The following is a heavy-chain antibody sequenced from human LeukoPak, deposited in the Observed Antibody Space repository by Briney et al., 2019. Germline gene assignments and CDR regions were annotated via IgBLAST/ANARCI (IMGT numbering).Heavy chain of an antibody. D-gene: IGHD3-16*01. V-gene: IGHV4-4*07. CDR1: GGSISSYY. Sequence: SETLSLTCTVSGGSISSYYWSWIRQPAGKGLEWIGRIYTSGSTNYNPSLKSRVTMSVDTSKNQFSLKLSSVTAADTAVYYCARDERIMITFRVYHHGMDVWGQGTTVTVSS. J-gene: IGHJ6*02. CDR3: ARDERIMITFRVYHHGMDV. CDR2: IYTSGST.